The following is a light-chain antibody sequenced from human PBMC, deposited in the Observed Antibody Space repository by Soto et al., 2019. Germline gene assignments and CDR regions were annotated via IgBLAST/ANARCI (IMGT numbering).Light chain of an antibody. CDR1: SSDVGGYNY. J-gene: IGLJ1*01. V-gene: IGLV2-14*01. Sequence: QSALTQPASVSGSPGQSITISCTGTSSDVGGYNYVSWYQQHPGKAPKLMIYEVSNRPSGVSNRFSGSKSGNTASLTISGLQPEDEADYHCSSYTSSFTYVFGTGTKLTVL. CDR3: SSYTSSFTYV. CDR2: EVS.